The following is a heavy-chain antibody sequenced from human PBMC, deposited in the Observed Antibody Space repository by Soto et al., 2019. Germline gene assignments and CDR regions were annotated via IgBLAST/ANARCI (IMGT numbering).Heavy chain of an antibody. D-gene: IGHD3-9*01. J-gene: IGHJ2*01. CDR2: IYWDDDK. CDR3: AHPTQLRYFDSGWYFDL. V-gene: IGHV2-5*02. CDR1: GLSLSTSGVG. Sequence: QITLKESGPTLVKPTQTLTLTCTFSGLSLSTSGVGVGWIRQPPGKALEWLALIYWDDDKRYSPSLKSRLTITKDTSKNQVVLTITIMDSVDTAIYYCAHPTQLRYFDSGWYFDLWGRGTLVNVSS.